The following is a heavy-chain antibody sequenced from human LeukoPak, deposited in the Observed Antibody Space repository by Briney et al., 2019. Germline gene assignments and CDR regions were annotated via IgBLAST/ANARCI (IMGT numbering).Heavy chain of an antibody. CDR2: IKPDGNEK. Sequence: GGSVRLSCTASGFTLTTYWLTWVRQAPGQGLEWVANIKPDGNEKYYVDSVKGRFTISRDNAENSLYLQMNSLRAEDTAIYYCATTSRTVTGLDYWGQGTLVTVSS. J-gene: IGHJ4*02. V-gene: IGHV3-7*01. CDR3: ATTSRTVTGLDY. D-gene: IGHD4-17*01. CDR1: GFTLTTYW.